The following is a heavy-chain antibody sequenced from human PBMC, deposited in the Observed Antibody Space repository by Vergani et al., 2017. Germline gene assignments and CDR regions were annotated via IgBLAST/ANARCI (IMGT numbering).Heavy chain of an antibody. CDR1: GYSISSGYY. V-gene: IGHV4-38-2*01. CDR3: ARHGRYYVSSGSPYWFDP. D-gene: IGHD3-22*01. CDR2: IYHSGST. Sequence: QVQLQESGPGLVKPSETLSLTCAVSGYSISSGYYWGWIRQPPGKGLEWIGSIYHSGSTYYNPSLKSRVTISVDTSKNQFSLKLSSVTAADTAVYYCARHGRYYVSSGSPYWFDPWGQGTLVTVSS. J-gene: IGHJ5*02.